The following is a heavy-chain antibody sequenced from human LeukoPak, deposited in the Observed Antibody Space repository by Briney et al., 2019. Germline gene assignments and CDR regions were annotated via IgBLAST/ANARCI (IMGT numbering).Heavy chain of an antibody. CDR3: ARGRYCSSTSCYRRGYYYYGMDV. D-gene: IGHD2-2*02. Sequence: PSETLSLTCAVSGGFLSSGGYSWRWLRQPPGKGLEWIGYIYHSGSIYYNPSLKSRVTISVDRSKNQFSLKLSSVTAADTAVYYCARGRYCSSTSCYRRGYYYYGMDVWGQGTTVTVSS. CDR1: GGFLSSGGYS. J-gene: IGHJ6*02. V-gene: IGHV4-30-2*01. CDR2: IYHSGSI.